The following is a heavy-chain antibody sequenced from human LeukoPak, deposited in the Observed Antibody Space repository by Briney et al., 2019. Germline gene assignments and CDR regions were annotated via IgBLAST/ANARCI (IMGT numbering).Heavy chain of an antibody. CDR3: ARWYSSSWYKYYYYYYMDV. CDR2: IKQDGSEK. D-gene: IGHD6-13*01. CDR1: GFTFSSYW. V-gene: IGHV3-7*01. Sequence: GGSLRLSCAASGFTFSSYWMSWVRQAPGKGLEWVANIKQDGSEKYYVDSVKGRFTISRDNAKNSLYLQMNSLRAEDTAVYYCARWYSSSWYKYYYYYYMDVWGKGTTVTVSS. J-gene: IGHJ6*03.